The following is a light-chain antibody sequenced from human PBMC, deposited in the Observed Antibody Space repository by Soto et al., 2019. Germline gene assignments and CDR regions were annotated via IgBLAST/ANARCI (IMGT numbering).Light chain of an antibody. CDR3: CSYGGYDNLI. Sequence: QSALTQPPSASGSPGQSVTISCSGTSNDLGGFNYVSWYQQHPGKAPKLIIYEVTERPSGVPDRFSGSKSGNTASLTVSGLQAEDEDDYYCCSYGGYDNLIFGGGTKLTVL. CDR2: EVT. V-gene: IGLV2-8*01. J-gene: IGLJ2*01. CDR1: SNDLGGFNY.